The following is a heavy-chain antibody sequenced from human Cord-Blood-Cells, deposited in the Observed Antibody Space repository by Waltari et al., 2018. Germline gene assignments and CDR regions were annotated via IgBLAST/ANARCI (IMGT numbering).Heavy chain of an antibody. V-gene: IGHV4-38-2*02. CDR3: ARDVGDGYNSVWGKGDWFDP. J-gene: IGHJ5*02. D-gene: IGHD5-12*01. Sequence: QVQLQESGPGLVKPSETLSLTGAVSGYSISSGYYWGWIRQPPGKGLEWIGSIYHSGGTYYTPSLKSRVTISVDTSKNQFSLKLSSVTAADTAVYYCARDVGDGYNSVWGKGDWFDPWGQGTLVTVSS. CDR1: GYSISSGYY. CDR2: IYHSGGT.